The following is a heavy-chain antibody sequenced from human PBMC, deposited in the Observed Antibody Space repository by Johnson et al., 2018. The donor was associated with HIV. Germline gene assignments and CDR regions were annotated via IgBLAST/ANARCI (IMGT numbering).Heavy chain of an antibody. V-gene: IGHV3-15*01. J-gene: IGHJ3*02. Sequence: VQLVESGGGRVEPGGSLRLSCVASGFTFKNAWMSWVRQAPGKGLEWVGRIKSKLSGGTAEYAAGVNGRFTISRDDSEDTLYLQMNSLRPEDTAVYYSAKDLPSGWDGGDAFDILGQGTMVIVSS. CDR2: IKSKLSGGTA. CDR1: GFTFKNAW. D-gene: IGHD6-19*01. CDR3: AKDLPSGWDGGDAFDI.